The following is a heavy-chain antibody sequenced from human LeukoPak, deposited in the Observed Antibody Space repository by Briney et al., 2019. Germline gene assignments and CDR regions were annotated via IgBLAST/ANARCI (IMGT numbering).Heavy chain of an antibody. CDR3: ARGGCSGGSCYYDNWFDP. Sequence: ASVKVSCKASGYTFTSYDINWVRQATGQGLEWMGWMNPNSGNTGYAQKFQGRVTMTRNTSISTAYMELSSLRAEDTAVYYCARGGCSGGSCYYDNWFDPWGQGTLVTVSS. D-gene: IGHD2-15*01. V-gene: IGHV1-8*01. CDR1: GYTFTSYD. CDR2: MNPNSGNT. J-gene: IGHJ5*02.